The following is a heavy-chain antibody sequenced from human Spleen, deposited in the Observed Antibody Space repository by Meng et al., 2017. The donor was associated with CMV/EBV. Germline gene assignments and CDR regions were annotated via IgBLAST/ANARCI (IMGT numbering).Heavy chain of an antibody. CDR3: AKKYCTNGVCHLGYFDY. Sequence: GGSLRLSCAASGFTFISYAMSWVRQAPGKGLEWVSAISGSGGSTYYADSVKGRFTISRDNSKNTLYLQMNSLRAEDTAVYYCAKKYCTNGVCHLGYFDYWGQGTLVTVSS. D-gene: IGHD2-8*01. J-gene: IGHJ4*02. CDR2: ISGSGGST. CDR1: GFTFISYA. V-gene: IGHV3-23*01.